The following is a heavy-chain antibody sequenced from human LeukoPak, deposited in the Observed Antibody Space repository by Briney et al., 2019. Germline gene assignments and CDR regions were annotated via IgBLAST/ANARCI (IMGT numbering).Heavy chain of an antibody. CDR1: GYTFTNYD. J-gene: IGHJ4*01. D-gene: IGHD1-14*01. CDR3: ARVPPETTAGDY. CDR2: MNPNSGDT. V-gene: IGHV1-8*01. Sequence: ASVKVSCKASGYTFTNYDVNWVRQATGQGLEWVGWMNPNSGDTGYAQKFQGRVTMTRSISINTAYMELNSLTFEDTAVYYCARVPPETTAGDYWGQGTLVTVSS.